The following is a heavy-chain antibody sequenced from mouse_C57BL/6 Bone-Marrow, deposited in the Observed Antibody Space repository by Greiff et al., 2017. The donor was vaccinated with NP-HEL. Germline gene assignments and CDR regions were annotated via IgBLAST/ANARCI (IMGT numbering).Heavy chain of an antibody. CDR1: GYTFTDYE. CDR2: IDPETGGT. CDR3: TRWAYYGSSWDFDV. Sequence: QVQLQQSGAELVRPGASVTLSCKASGYTFTDYEMHWVKQTPVHGLEWIGAIDPETGGTAYNQKFKGKAILTADKSSSTAYMELRSLTSEDSAVYYCTRWAYYGSSWDFDVWGTGTTVTVSS. D-gene: IGHD1-1*01. V-gene: IGHV1-15*01. J-gene: IGHJ1*03.